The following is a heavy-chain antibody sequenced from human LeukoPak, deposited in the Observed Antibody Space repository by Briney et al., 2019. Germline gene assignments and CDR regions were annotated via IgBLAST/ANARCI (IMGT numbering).Heavy chain of an antibody. CDR2: ICDSGSTA. V-gene: IGHV3-23*01. CDR1: GFTFSNYA. J-gene: IGHJ4*02. CDR3: AKDTQTWPRCPDY. D-gene: IGHD5-12*01. Sequence: PGGSLRLSCGASGFTFSNYAMSWVRQAPGKGLEWVSGICDSGSTAFYADSVNGRFTSSRDNPTSTLYLQMNSLIAEDTAVNYWAKDTQTWPRCPDYWGQGTLVTVSS.